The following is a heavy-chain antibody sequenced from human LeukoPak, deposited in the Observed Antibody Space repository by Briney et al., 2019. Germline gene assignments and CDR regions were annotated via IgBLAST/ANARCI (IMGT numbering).Heavy chain of an antibody. D-gene: IGHD6-13*01. J-gene: IGHJ5*02. V-gene: IGHV3-23*01. CDR1: GFTFSNYV. CDR3: ARDRAAADP. Sequence: GGSLRLSCAASGFTFSNYVMSWVRQAPGKGLEWVSAINDGGGRTYYAESVKGRFTISRDNSKNTLYLQMNSLRAEDTAVYYCARDRAAADPWGQGTLVTVSS. CDR2: INDGGGRT.